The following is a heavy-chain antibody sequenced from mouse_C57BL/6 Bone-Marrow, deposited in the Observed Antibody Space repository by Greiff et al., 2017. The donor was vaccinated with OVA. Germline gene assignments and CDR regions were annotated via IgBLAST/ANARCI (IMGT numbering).Heavy chain of an antibody. CDR2: IYPGDGDT. J-gene: IGHJ4*01. CDR1: GYAFSSSW. V-gene: IGHV1-82*01. CDR3: ARSRGENYAMDY. Sequence: QVQLQQSGPEPVKPGASVKISCKASGYAFSSSWMNWVKQRPGKGLEWIGRIYPGDGDTNYNGKFKGKATLTADKSSSTAYMQLSSLTSKDSAVYFCARSRGENYAMDYWGQGTSVTVSS.